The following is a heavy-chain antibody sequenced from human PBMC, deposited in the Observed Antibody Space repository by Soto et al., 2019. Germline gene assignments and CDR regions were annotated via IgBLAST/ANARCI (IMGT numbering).Heavy chain of an antibody. CDR2: ISGFNGQT. Sequence: ASVKVSCKSSGNTFASHGFSWVRQAPGQGLEWMGWISGFNGQTNYALKFQGRVTLTTDTSTSTAYMELRSLRSDDTAVYFCARVDPRGVAVVRDYWGQGTLVTVS. CDR3: ARVDPRGVAVVRDY. V-gene: IGHV1-18*01. J-gene: IGHJ4*02. CDR1: GNTFASHG. D-gene: IGHD3-10*01.